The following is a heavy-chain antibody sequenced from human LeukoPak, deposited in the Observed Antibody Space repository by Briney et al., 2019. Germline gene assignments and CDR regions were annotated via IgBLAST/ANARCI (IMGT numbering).Heavy chain of an antibody. V-gene: IGHV4-39*07. CDR2: INHSGST. Sequence: SETLSLTCTVSGGSISSSSHYWGWIRQPPGKGLEWIGEINHSGSTNYNPSLKSRVTISVDTSKNQFSLKLSSVTAADTAVYYCARDQGIAVAGSPIRGVNLGYWGQGTLVTVSS. J-gene: IGHJ4*02. CDR1: GGSISSSSHY. CDR3: ARDQGIAVAGSPIRGVNLGY. D-gene: IGHD6-19*01.